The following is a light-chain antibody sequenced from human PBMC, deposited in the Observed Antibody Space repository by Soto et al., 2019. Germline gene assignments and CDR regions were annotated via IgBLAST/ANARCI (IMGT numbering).Light chain of an antibody. V-gene: IGLV1-44*01. CDR3: AAWDDSLNGFTWV. CDR2: SDN. CDR1: SSNIETNT. Sequence: QSVLTQPPSASGTPGQRVTISCSGSSSNIETNTVNWYKQLPGMSPKLLIHSDNQRPSGVPDRFSGSKSDTSASLAISGLQPEDEADYYCAAWDDSLNGFTWVFGGGTKVTVL. J-gene: IGLJ3*02.